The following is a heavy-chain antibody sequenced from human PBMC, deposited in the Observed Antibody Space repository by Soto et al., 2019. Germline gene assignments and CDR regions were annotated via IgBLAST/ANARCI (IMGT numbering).Heavy chain of an antibody. D-gene: IGHD3-9*01. V-gene: IGHV4-59*01. CDR2: IYYSGST. CDR1: GGSITSYY. CDR3: ARDSARPNLRYFDWSPYFDY. Sequence: SETLSLTCTVSGGSITSYYWSWIRQPPGKGLEWIGYIYYSGSTNYNPSLKSRVTISVDTSKNQFSLKLSSVTAADTAVYYCARDSARPNLRYFDWSPYFDYWGQGTLVTVSS. J-gene: IGHJ4*02.